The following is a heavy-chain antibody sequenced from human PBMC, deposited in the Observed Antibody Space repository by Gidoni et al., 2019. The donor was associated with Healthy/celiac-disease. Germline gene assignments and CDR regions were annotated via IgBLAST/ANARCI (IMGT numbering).Heavy chain of an antibody. CDR1: GFTFSSYS. CDR2: ISSSSSYI. V-gene: IGHV3-21*01. Sequence: EVQLVESGGGLVKPGGSLRLSCAASGFTFSSYSMNCVRQAPGKGLEWVSSISSSSSYIYYADSVKGRFTISRDNAKNSLYLQMNSLRAEDTAVYYCARDEDGGKAKYYFDYWGQGTLVTVSS. CDR3: ARDEDGGKAKYYFDY. J-gene: IGHJ4*02. D-gene: IGHD2-15*01.